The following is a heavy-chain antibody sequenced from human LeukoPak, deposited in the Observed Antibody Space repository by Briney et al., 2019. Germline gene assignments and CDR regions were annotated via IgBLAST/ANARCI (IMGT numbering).Heavy chain of an antibody. Sequence: PGGSLRLSCAASGFTFSSYAMSWVRQAPGKGLEWVSAISGSGGSTYYADSVKGRFTISRDNSKNTLYLQMNSLRAEDTAVYYCARDMGTMIVVVNQFDYWGQGTLVTVSS. D-gene: IGHD3-22*01. V-gene: IGHV3-23*01. CDR2: ISGSGGST. CDR1: GFTFSSYA. CDR3: ARDMGTMIVVVNQFDY. J-gene: IGHJ4*02.